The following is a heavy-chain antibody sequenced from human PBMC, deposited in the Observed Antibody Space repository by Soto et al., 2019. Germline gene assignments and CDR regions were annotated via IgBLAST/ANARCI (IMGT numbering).Heavy chain of an antibody. Sequence: SETLSLTCTVSGGSISSGGYYWSWIRQHPGKGLEWIGYIYYSGSTYYNPSLKSRVTISVDTSKNQFSLKLSSVTAADTAVYYCAREDSSGWYQPDYWGQGTLVTVSS. V-gene: IGHV4-31*03. CDR3: AREDSSGWYQPDY. CDR1: GGSISSGGYY. CDR2: IYYSGST. D-gene: IGHD6-19*01. J-gene: IGHJ4*02.